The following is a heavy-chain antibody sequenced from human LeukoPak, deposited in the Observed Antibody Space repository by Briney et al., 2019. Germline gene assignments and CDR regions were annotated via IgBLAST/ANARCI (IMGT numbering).Heavy chain of an antibody. D-gene: IGHD6-6*01. CDR2: INPNSGGT. V-gene: IGHV1-2*02. CDR1: GYTFSGYY. Sequence: ASVKVSCKASGYTFSGYYMHWVRQAPGQGLEWMGWINPNSGGTNYARKFQGRVTMTRDTSISTAYMELIRLRSADTAVYYCARVGRAFTARSSFFDYWGQGTLVTVSS. J-gene: IGHJ4*02. CDR3: ARVGRAFTARSSFFDY.